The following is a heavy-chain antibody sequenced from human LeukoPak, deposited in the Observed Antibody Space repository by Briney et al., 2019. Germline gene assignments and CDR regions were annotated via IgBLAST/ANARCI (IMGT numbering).Heavy chain of an antibody. Sequence: GGSLRLSCAASGLIFSNYWMTWVRQAPGKGLEWAANINMDGSEENYVDSVKGRFTISRDNAKNSLYLRMNSLRAEDTAVYYCTRDRWIDYWGQGTLVTVSS. CDR3: TRDRWIDY. D-gene: IGHD3-16*02. CDR2: INMDGSEE. CDR1: GLIFSNYW. V-gene: IGHV3-7*01. J-gene: IGHJ4*02.